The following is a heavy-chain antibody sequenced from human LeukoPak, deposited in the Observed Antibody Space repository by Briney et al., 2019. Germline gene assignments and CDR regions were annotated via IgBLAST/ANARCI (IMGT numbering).Heavy chain of an antibody. Sequence: ASVKVSCKASGYTFTGYYMHWVRQAPGQGLEWMGRINPNSGGTNYAQKFQGRVTMTRDTSISTAYMELSRLRSDDTAVYYCARGDGKELPHHYMDVWGKGTTVTVSS. J-gene: IGHJ6*03. CDR3: ARGDGKELPHHYMDV. CDR2: INPNSGGT. V-gene: IGHV1-2*06. D-gene: IGHD3-10*01. CDR1: GYTFTGYY.